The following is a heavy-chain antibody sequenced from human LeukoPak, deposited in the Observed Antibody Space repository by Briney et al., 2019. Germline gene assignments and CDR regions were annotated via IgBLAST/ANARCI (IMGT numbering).Heavy chain of an antibody. D-gene: IGHD3-10*01. V-gene: IGHV4-30-2*01. J-gene: IGHJ5*02. CDR3: ARGIVLLWFGDPQRGWFDP. CDR1: GGSISSGGYS. Sequence: PSETLSLTCAVSGGSISSGGYSWSWIRQPPGKGLEWIGYIYHSGSTYYNPSLKSRVTISVDRSKNQFSLKLSSVTAADTAVYYCARGIVLLWFGDPQRGWFDPWGQGTLVTVSS. CDR2: IYHSGST.